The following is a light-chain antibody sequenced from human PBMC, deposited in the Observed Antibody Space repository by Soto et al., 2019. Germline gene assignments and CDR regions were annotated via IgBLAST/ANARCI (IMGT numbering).Light chain of an antibody. CDR1: QSVAGS. J-gene: IGKJ1*01. V-gene: IGKV3-15*01. CDR3: QHYNNWPQT. Sequence: VLTQSPATLSLSPGERAILSCRASQSVAGSLAWSQQKPGQAPRLLIYDISTRATDIPAKVSGSVSGTDFTITISGLQSEDFTVYYCQHYNNWPQTFGQGTEVDIK. CDR2: DIS.